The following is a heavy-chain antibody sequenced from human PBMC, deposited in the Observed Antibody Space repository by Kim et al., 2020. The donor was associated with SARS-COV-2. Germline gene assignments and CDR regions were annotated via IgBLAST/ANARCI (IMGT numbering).Heavy chain of an antibody. D-gene: IGHD5-18*01. Sequence: ASVKVSCKASGYTFTSYYMHWVRQAPGQGLEWMGIINPSGGSTSYAQKFQGRVTMTRDTSTSTVYMELSSLRSEDTAVYYCARASFVDTAMGDAFDIWGQGTMVTVSS. V-gene: IGHV1-46*01. J-gene: IGHJ3*02. CDR3: ARASFVDTAMGDAFDI. CDR2: INPSGGST. CDR1: GYTFTSYY.